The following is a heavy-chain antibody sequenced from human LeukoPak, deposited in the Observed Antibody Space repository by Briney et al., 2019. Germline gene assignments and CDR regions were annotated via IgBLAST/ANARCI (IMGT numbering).Heavy chain of an antibody. J-gene: IGHJ6*02. V-gene: IGHV4-39*01. D-gene: IGHD2-15*01. Sequence: SETLSLTCTVSGGSISSSSYYWGWIRQPPGKGLEWIGSIYYSGSTYYNPSLKSRVTISVDTSKNQFSLKLSSVTAADTAVYYCASGGSVGPLVAATLLYYYYGMDVWGQGITVTVSS. CDR2: IYYSGST. CDR3: ASGGSVGPLVAATLLYYYYGMDV. CDR1: GGSISSSSYY.